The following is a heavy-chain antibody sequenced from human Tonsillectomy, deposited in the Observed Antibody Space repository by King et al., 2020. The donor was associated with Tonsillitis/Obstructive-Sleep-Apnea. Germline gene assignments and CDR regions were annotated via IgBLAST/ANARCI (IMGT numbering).Heavy chain of an antibody. CDR1: GGSFSGYY. J-gene: IGHJ6*03. D-gene: IGHD3-10*01. V-gene: IGHV4-34*01. CDR3: ASGYGSGSYSHYYYYMDV. CDR2: INHSGST. Sequence: VQLQQWGAGLLKPSETLFLTCAVYGGSFSGYYWSWIRQPPEKGLEWIGEINHSGSTNYNPSLKSRVTISVDTSKNQFSLKLSSVTAADTAVYYCASGYGSGSYSHYYYYMDVWGKGTTVTVSS.